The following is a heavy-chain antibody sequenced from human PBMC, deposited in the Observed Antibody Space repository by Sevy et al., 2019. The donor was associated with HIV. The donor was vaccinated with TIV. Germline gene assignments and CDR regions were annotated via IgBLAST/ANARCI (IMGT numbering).Heavy chain of an antibody. CDR2: MNPDSGRR. Sequence: RASVKVSCKASGYTLSSYDINWVRQATGQGLEWMGWMNPDSGRRGYAPKFQGRVTMTTNTSIGTAYMELRSLRSEDSAVYYCARADLDSSTFFYYYGMDVWGQGTTVTVSS. V-gene: IGHV1-8*01. D-gene: IGHD6-13*01. CDR3: ARADLDSSTFFYYYGMDV. CDR1: GYTLSSYD. J-gene: IGHJ6*02.